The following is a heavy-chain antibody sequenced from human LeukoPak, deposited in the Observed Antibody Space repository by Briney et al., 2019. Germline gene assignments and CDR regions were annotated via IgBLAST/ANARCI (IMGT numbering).Heavy chain of an antibody. V-gene: IGHV4-59*01. CDR2: IYYNGNT. J-gene: IGHJ6*02. D-gene: IGHD1-26*01. CDR1: DGSTNSYY. CDR3: ARGRSNYYGMDV. Sequence: SETLSLTCSVSDGSTNSYYWNWIRRPPGKGLEWIGYIYYNGNTNYSPSLKSRVTMSVDTSKNLFSLKVSSVTAADTAVYYCARGRSNYYGMDVWGQGTTVTVSS.